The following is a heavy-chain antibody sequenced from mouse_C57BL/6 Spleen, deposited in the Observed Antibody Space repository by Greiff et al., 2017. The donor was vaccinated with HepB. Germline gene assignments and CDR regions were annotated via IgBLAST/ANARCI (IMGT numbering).Heavy chain of an antibody. CDR3: ARWNAY. J-gene: IGHJ3*01. Sequence: QVHVKQSGAELVKPGASVKMSCKASGYTFTSYWITWVKQRPGQGLEWIGDIYPGSGSTNYNEKFKSKATLTVDTSSSTAYMQLSSLTSEDSAVYYCARWNAYWGQGTLVTVSA. CDR1: GYTFTSYW. CDR2: IYPGSGST. V-gene: IGHV1-55*01.